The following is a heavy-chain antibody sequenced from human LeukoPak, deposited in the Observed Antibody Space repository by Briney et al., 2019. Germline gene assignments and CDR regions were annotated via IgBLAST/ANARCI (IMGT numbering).Heavy chain of an antibody. CDR2: TYYRSRWYN. V-gene: IGHV6-1*01. J-gene: IGHJ4*02. CDR1: GDSVSSNSGA. Sequence: SQTLSLTCAISGDSVSSNSGAWNWIRQSPSRGLEWLGRTYYRSRWYNVYAESVKSRITINPDTSKNQFSLHLNSVTPEDTAVYYCTNDGMDYWGQGILVTVSS. CDR3: TNDGMDY.